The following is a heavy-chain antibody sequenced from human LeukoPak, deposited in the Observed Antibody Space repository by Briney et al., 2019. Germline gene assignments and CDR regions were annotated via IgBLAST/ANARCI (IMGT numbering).Heavy chain of an antibody. CDR1: GYTFTGYY. CDR3: ARDLSAYSSSPQGFDP. CDR2: INPNSGGT. V-gene: IGHV1-2*02. J-gene: IGHJ5*02. D-gene: IGHD6-6*01. Sequence: GASVKVSCKASGYTFTGYYMHWVRQAPGQGLEWMGWINPNSGGTNYAQKFQGRVTMTRDTSISTAYMELSRLRSDDTAVYYCARDLSAYSSSPQGFDPWGQGTLVTVSS.